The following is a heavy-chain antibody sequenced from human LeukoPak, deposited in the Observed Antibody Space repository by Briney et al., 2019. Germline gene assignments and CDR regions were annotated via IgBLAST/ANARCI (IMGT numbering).Heavy chain of an antibody. CDR3: ARDFNYYDSSGYFDY. CDR2: ISAYNGNT. Sequence: GASVKVSCKASGYTFTSYGISWVRQAPGQGLEWMGWISAYNGNTNYAQKLQGRVTMTTDTSTSTAYMELRSLRSDDTAVYYCARDFNYYDSSGYFDYWGQEPWSPSPQ. D-gene: IGHD3-22*01. CDR1: GYTFTSYG. V-gene: IGHV1-18*01. J-gene: IGHJ4*01.